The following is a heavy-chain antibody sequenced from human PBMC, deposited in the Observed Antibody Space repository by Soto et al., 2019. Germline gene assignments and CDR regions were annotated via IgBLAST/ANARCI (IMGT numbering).Heavy chain of an antibody. V-gene: IGHV4-34*01. CDR3: PRGWRVAP. CDR1: GGSFSGYQ. Sequence: PSETLSLTCGVYGGSFSGYQWNWIRQSPGQGLEWIGEINHSGTTKYNPSLESRINLSVDTSKKQFSLKMFSVTAADTAIYYRPRGWRVAPWAQGTQVTVS. J-gene: IGHJ1*01. CDR2: INHSGTT. D-gene: IGHD1-1*01.